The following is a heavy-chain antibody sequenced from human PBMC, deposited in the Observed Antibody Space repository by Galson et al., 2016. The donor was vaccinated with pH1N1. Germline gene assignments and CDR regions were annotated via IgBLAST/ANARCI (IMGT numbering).Heavy chain of an antibody. V-gene: IGHV1-46*04. Sequence: SVKVSCKASTFTFTKYYIHWVRQAPGQGLQWMGIINPRDGGTISAQRWEDRLIMTRDMSTSTVYMELSTLTSKDTAMYYCVGIKGGTLDLWGQGTKVTVSS. CDR3: VGIKGGTLDL. CDR1: TFTFTKYY. CDR2: INPRDGGT. D-gene: IGHD3-16*01. J-gene: IGHJ3*01.